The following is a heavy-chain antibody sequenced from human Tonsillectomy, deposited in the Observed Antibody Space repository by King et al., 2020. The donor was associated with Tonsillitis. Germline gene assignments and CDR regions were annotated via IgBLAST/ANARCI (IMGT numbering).Heavy chain of an antibody. J-gene: IGHJ5*02. CDR3: AKEFGVRDFWKTCHFGWLEP. Sequence: QLQESGPGLVKPSETLSLTCTVSGGSVSGGNYYWNWIWQPPGKGLEWIGDIDNIVGTKYNPSLKSRVTMSINTSKNQLARRLTSVTATDTAVYDRAKEFGVRDFWKTCHFGWLEPWGQETLVTDSS. CDR2: IDNIVGT. V-gene: IGHV4-61*01. D-gene: IGHD1-1*01. CDR1: GGSVSGGNYY.